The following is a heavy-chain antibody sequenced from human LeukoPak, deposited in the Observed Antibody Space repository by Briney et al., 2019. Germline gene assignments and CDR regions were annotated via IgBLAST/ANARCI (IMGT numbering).Heavy chain of an antibody. J-gene: IGHJ4*02. CDR3: ARENYYYGSGSYVDFDY. V-gene: IGHV6-1*01. D-gene: IGHD3-10*01. CDR1: GDSVSSNSAA. Sequence: SQTLSLTCAISGDSVSSNSAAWNWIRQSPSRGLEWLGRTYYRSKWYNYYAVSVKSRITINPDTSKNQFSLQLNSVTPEDTAVYYCARENYYYGSGSYVDFDYWGQGTLVTVSS. CDR2: TYYRSKWYN.